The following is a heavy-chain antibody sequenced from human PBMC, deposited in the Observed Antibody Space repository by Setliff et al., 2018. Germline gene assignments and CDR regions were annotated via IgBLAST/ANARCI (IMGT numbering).Heavy chain of an antibody. D-gene: IGHD7-27*01. J-gene: IGHJ5*02. CDR2: IYYSGST. Sequence: SETLSLTCTVSDVSISHTTYYWAWVRLPPGKGLEWIGYIYYSGSTNYNPSLKSRVTMSVATFENHFSLKLNSLTAADTAVYYCARVTNWGLDLRFDPWGQGILVTVSS. CDR3: ARVTNWGLDLRFDP. CDR1: DVSISHTTYY. V-gene: IGHV4-61*03.